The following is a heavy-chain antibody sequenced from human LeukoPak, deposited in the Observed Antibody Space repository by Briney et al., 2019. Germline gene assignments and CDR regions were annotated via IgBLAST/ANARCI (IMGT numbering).Heavy chain of an antibody. Sequence: SETLSLTCTVSGGSISDGYWWGWLRPPPGKGLEWIGNIYHSNSTNYNPSLKGRGTISVDTSKNQFSLKMRSVTAADTAVYYCGRNPVAPAARDYWGQGTLVTISS. CDR1: GGSISDGYW. D-gene: IGHD2-2*01. CDR2: IYHSNST. CDR3: GRNPVAPAARDY. V-gene: IGHV4-38-2*02. J-gene: IGHJ4*02.